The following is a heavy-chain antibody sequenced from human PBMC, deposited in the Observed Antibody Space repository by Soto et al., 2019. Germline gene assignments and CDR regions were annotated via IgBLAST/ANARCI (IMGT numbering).Heavy chain of an antibody. D-gene: IGHD3-10*01. CDR1: GFTVSTNY. V-gene: IGHV3-53*01. Sequence: PGGSLRLPCVVSGFTVSTNYMSWVRQAPGKGPEWVSVIYSGGKTDYADSVKGRFTISRDNSRNTVYLQMNSLRAEDTAIYYCASRTWDLGGFDPWGQGTLVTVSS. CDR2: IYSGGKT. J-gene: IGHJ5*02. CDR3: ASRTWDLGGFDP.